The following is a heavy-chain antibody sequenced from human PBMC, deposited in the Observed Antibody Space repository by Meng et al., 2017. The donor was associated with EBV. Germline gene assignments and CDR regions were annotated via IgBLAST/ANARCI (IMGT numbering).Heavy chain of an antibody. CDR1: GGSFSGYY. D-gene: IGHD5-24*01. Sequence: QVKLQELGDGLLKPSETLSLTCAVYGGSFSGYYWSWIRQPPGKGLEWIGEINHSGSTNYNPSLKSRVTISVDTSKNQFSLKLSSVTAADTAVYYCARGRWLQPGSYFDYWGQGTLVTVSS. V-gene: IGHV4-34*02. CDR3: ARGRWLQPGSYFDY. CDR2: INHSGST. J-gene: IGHJ4*02.